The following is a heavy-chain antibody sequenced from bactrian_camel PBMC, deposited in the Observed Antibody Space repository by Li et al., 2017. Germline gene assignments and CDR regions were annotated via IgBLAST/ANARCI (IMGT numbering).Heavy chain of an antibody. Sequence: VQLVESGGGSVQTGGSLRLSCSALRYTSGHYYMAWFRQAPGKERVRVAYIDRYGSTSYADSVMGRFTISEDKAKNTLYLQMSSLKPEDTAMYYCAADYHLCGLGIPLPGHLGYWGQGTQVTVS. J-gene: IGHJ4*01. D-gene: IGHD5*01. V-gene: IGHV3S26*01. CDR1: RYTSGHYY. CDR3: AADYHLCGLGIPLPGHLGY. CDR2: IDRYGST.